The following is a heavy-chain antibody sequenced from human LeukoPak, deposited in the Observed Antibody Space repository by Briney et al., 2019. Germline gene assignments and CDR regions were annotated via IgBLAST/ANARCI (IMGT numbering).Heavy chain of an antibody. CDR2: IKQDGSEK. Sequence: GGSLRLSCAASGFTFNDYWMTWVRQAPGKGLEWVANIKQDGSEKNYVDSVKGRFTISRDNAKNSLYLQMNSLRAEDTAVYYCASDSSGYYYYDYWGQGTLVTVSS. V-gene: IGHV3-7*04. CDR3: ASDSSGYYYYDY. J-gene: IGHJ4*02. CDR1: GFTFNDYW. D-gene: IGHD3-22*01.